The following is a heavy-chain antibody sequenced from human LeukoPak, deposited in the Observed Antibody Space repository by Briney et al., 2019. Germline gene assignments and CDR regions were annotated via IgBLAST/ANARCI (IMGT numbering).Heavy chain of an antibody. CDR3: ARGAAGYSYG. V-gene: IGHV4-39*07. Sequence: SETLSLTCTVSGGSIWSSYYYWGWIRQPPGKGLEWIGSIYDSGSTYYNPSLKSRVTISVDTSKNQFSLWLSSVTAADTAVYYCARGAAGYSYGWGQGTLVTVSS. D-gene: IGHD5-18*01. J-gene: IGHJ4*02. CDR2: IYDSGST. CDR1: GGSIWSSYYY.